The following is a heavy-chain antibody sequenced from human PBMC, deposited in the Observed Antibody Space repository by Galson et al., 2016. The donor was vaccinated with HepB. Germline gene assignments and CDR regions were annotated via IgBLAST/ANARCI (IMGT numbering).Heavy chain of an antibody. CDR3: AREPSRYGSPDVASGV. CDR2: IYISGST. D-gene: IGHD3-9*01. J-gene: IGHJ3*01. CDR1: GGSMNDFY. V-gene: IGHV4-4*07. Sequence: ETLSLTCTVSGGSMNDFYWSWLRQSAGKGLEWIGRIYISGSTNYNPSLKSRVTMSVDTSKNHFSLKLRDVTAADTGVYFCAREPSRYGSPDVASGVWGQGPLFTVSS.